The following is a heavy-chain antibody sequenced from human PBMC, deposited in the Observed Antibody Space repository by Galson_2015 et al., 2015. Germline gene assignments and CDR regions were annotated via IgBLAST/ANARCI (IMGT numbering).Heavy chain of an antibody. CDR3: ARLREFGWFDP. Sequence: SVKVSCKASGYTFTGYYMHWVRRAPGQGLEWMGRINPNSGGTNYAQKFQGRVTMTRDTSISTAYMELSRLRSDDTAVYYCARLREFGWFDPWGQGTLVTVSS. V-gene: IGHV1-2*06. CDR2: INPNSGGT. D-gene: IGHD3-16*01. CDR1: GYTFTGYY. J-gene: IGHJ5*02.